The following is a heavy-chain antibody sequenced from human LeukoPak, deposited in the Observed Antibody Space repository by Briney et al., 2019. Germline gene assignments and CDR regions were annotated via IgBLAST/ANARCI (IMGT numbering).Heavy chain of an antibody. V-gene: IGHV4-34*01. CDR1: GGSFSGYY. D-gene: IGHD5-12*01. CDR3: ARQVATKGEWAFDI. CDR2: INHSGST. J-gene: IGHJ3*02. Sequence: SETLPLTCAVYGGSFSGYYWSWIRQPPGKGLEWIGEINHSGSTNYNPSLKSRVTISVDTSKNQFSLELNSVIAADTAVYYCARQVATKGEWAFDIWGQGTLVTVSS.